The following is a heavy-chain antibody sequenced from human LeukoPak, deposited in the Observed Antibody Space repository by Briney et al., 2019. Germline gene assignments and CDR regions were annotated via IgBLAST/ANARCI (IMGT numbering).Heavy chain of an antibody. V-gene: IGHV1-18*01. CDR3: ARVLSYYDSSGYWGSYYGMDV. J-gene: IGHJ6*02. CDR2: ISAYNGNT. D-gene: IGHD3-22*01. CDR1: GYTFTCYG. Sequence: ASVKVTCKASGYTFTCYGISWVRQAPGQGLEWMGWISAYNGNTDYPQKVQGRVTMTTDTSTSIAYMELRSLRSDDTAVYYCARVLSYYDSSGYWGSYYGMDVWGQGTTVTVS.